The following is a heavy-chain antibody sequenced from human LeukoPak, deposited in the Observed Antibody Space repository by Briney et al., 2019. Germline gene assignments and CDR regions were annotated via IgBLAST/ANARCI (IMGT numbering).Heavy chain of an antibody. CDR3: ARDHGDYGFNDY. J-gene: IGHJ4*02. V-gene: IGHV3-11*01. CDR2: ISSSGSTI. D-gene: IGHD4-17*01. Sequence: GGSLRLSCAASGFTFSDYYMSWIRQAPGKGLEWVSYISSSGSTIYYADSVEGRFTISGDNAKNSPYLQMNSLRAEDTAVYYCARDHGDYGFNDYWGQGTLVTVSS. CDR1: GFTFSDYY.